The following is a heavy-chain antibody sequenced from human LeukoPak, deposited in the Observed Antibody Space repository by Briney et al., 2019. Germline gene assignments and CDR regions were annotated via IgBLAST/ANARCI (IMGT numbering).Heavy chain of an antibody. D-gene: IGHD4-17*01. Sequence: ASVKVSCKASGYTFTGYYMHWVRQAPGQGLEWMGWINPNSGGTNYAQKFQGRVTMTRDTSISTAYMELSRLRSDDTAVYYCARLHDYGDYSDYWGQGTLVTVSS. CDR3: ARLHDYGDYSDY. V-gene: IGHV1-2*02. J-gene: IGHJ4*02. CDR2: INPNSGGT. CDR1: GYTFTGYY.